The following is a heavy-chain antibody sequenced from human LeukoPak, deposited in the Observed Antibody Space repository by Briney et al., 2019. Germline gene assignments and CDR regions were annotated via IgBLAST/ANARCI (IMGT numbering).Heavy chain of an antibody. J-gene: IGHJ5*02. Sequence: SETLSLTCSVSGDSVSRSDSYWDWIRQPPGKGLEWIGSIYYSGSTYYNPSLKGRGTMSVDTSNNQFSLKLTSATATDTAVYYCVRLFYYDSRGPPSWGQGTLVTVSS. D-gene: IGHD3-22*01. CDR1: GDSVSRSDSY. CDR3: VRLFYYDSRGPPS. CDR2: IYYSGST. V-gene: IGHV4-39*01.